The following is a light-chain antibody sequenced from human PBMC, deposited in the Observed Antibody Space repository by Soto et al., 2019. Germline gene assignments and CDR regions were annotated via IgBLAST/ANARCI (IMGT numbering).Light chain of an antibody. Sequence: EIVLTQSPGTLPLSPGERATLSCRASPRVSSSYLAWYQQKPGQAPRLLIDGASSRDTGIPNRFSGSGSGTDFTLTISRLEPEDFAVYYCLQYGSSPLTFGPGTKVYI. V-gene: IGKV3-20*01. CDR3: LQYGSSPLT. J-gene: IGKJ3*01. CDR2: GAS. CDR1: PRVSSSY.